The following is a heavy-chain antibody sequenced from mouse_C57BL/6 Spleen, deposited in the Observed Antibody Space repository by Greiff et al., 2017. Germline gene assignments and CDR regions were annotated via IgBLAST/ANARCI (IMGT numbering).Heavy chain of an antibody. D-gene: IGHD2-4*01. CDR1: GYAFSSYW. CDR3: AREVHYYDYERNYAMDY. Sequence: QVQLKESGAELVKPGASVKISCKASGYAFSSYWMNWVKQRPGKGLEWIGQIYPGDGATNYNGKFKGKATLTADKSSSTAYMQLISLTSEDSEVYCGAREVHYYDYERNYAMDYWGQGTSVTVSS. V-gene: IGHV1-80*01. CDR2: IYPGDGAT. J-gene: IGHJ4*01.